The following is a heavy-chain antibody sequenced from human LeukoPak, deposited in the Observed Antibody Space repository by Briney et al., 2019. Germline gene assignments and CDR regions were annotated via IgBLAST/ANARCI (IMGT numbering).Heavy chain of an antibody. J-gene: IGHJ4*02. CDR1: GLIVSTNY. Sequence: GGSLKLSCAVSGLIVSTNYMSWVRQAPGKGLEWVSAISGSGGSTYYADSVKGRFTISRDNSKNTLYLQMNSLRAEDTAVYYCAKDARSYYDSSGYYSDYWGQGTLVTVSS. V-gene: IGHV3-23*01. CDR2: ISGSGGST. D-gene: IGHD3-22*01. CDR3: AKDARSYYDSSGYYSDY.